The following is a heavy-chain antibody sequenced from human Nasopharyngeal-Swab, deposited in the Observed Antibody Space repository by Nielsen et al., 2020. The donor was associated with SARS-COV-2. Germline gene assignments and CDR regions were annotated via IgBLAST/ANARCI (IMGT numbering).Heavy chain of an antibody. CDR3: ARCIAAAGPAPDY. Sequence: SETLSLTYAVYGGSFSGYYWSWIRQPPGKGLEWIGEINHSGSTNYNPSLKSRVTISVDTSKNQFSLKLSSVTAADTAVYYCARCIAAAGPAPDYWGQGTLVTVSS. CDR2: INHSGST. D-gene: IGHD6-13*01. V-gene: IGHV4-34*01. CDR1: GGSFSGYY. J-gene: IGHJ4*02.